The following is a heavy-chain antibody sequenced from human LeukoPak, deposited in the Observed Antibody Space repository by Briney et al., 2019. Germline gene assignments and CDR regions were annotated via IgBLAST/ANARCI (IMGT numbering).Heavy chain of an antibody. J-gene: IGHJ5*02. CDR3: ARHCGVDTAMGYNWFDP. CDR2: MYYSGSS. V-gene: IGHV4-39*01. D-gene: IGHD5-18*01. Sequence: PSETLSLTCTVSGGSISISGYYWGWIRQPPGKGLEWIGSMYYSGSSYYNPSLKSRVAISVDTSRNRFSLKLTSVTAADTAVYYCARHCGVDTAMGYNWFDPWGQGTLVTVSS. CDR1: GGSISISGYY.